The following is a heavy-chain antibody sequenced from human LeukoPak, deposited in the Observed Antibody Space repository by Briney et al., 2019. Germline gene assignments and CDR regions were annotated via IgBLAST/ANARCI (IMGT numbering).Heavy chain of an antibody. D-gene: IGHD3-22*01. CDR2: ISSSSSYI. CDR1: GFTFSSYG. CDR3: ARGYYYDSSGYPDY. V-gene: IGHV3-21*01. J-gene: IGHJ4*02. Sequence: PGRSMRLSCAASGFTFSSYGMHWVRQAPGKGLEWVSSISSSSSYIYHADSVKGRFTISRDNAKNSLYLQMNSLRAEDTAVYYCARGYYYDSSGYPDYWGQGTLVTVSS.